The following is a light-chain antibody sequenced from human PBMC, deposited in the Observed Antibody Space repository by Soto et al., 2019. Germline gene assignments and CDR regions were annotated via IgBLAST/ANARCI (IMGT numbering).Light chain of an antibody. CDR2: GAT. V-gene: IGKV3-20*01. J-gene: IGKJ1*01. CDR3: QQYGYSPRG. Sequence: IVVTQATSIQLWSTGDRANLSCRASHSVTSDYLAWYQQKPGHAPRLLIYGATKRATGIPDRFSGSGSGTDFTLTISRLEAEDLAVYYCQQYGYSPRGFGHRTEVDIK. CDR1: HSVTSDY.